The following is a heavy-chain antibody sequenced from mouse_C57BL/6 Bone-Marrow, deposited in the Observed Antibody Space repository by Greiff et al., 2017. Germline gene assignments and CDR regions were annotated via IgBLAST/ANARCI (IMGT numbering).Heavy chain of an antibody. CDR1: GYTFTSYG. CDR2: IYPRSGNT. D-gene: IGHD1-1*01. J-gene: IGHJ1*03. Sequence: VQLQQSGAELARPGASVKLSCKASGYTFTSYGISWVKQRTGQGLEWIGEIYPRSGNTYYNEKFKGKATLTADKSSSTAYMELRSLTSEDSAVYYCARCHYYYGSSSLWYFDDWGTGTTVTVSS. V-gene: IGHV1-81*01. CDR3: ARCHYYYGSSSLWYFDD.